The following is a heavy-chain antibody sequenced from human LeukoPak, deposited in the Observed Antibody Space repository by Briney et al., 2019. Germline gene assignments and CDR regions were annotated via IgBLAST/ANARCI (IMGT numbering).Heavy chain of an antibody. CDR1: GFSFRTYG. CDR3: AREHREYQLLFGY. J-gene: IGHJ4*02. CDR2: IWYDGSNK. V-gene: IGHV3-33*01. D-gene: IGHD2-2*01. Sequence: GGSLRLSCAMSGFSFRTYGMHWVRQAPGKGLEWVAVIWYDGSNKYYPDSVKGRFTISRDNAKNSLYLQMNSLRAEDTAVYYCAREHREYQLLFGYWGQGTQVTVSS.